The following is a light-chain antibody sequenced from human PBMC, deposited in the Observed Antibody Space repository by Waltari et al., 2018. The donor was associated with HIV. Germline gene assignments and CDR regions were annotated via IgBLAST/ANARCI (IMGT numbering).Light chain of an antibody. CDR2: QDN. CDR3: QAWGSTTSGV. V-gene: IGLV3-1*01. Sequence: SYEVTQPPSVAVSPGQTASITSSGYELGAKYTCWYQQKPGQSPLLVIYQDNKRPSGIPERFSGSSSGHTATLTISGTLPMDEADYYCQAWGSTTSGVFGRGTKLTVL. J-gene: IGLJ2*01. CDR1: ELGAKY.